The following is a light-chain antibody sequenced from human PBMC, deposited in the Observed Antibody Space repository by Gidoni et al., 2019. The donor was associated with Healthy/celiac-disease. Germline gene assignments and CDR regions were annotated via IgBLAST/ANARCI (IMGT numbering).Light chain of an antibody. CDR3: CSYAGSYTCSLVV. CDR1: SSDVGGYNY. CDR2: DVS. J-gene: IGLJ2*01. V-gene: IGLV2-11*01. Sequence: QSSLTQPRSVSGSSGQSVIISCTGTSSDVGGYNYVSWYQQHPGKAPKLMIYDVSKRRSGVPDRFSGSKSGNTASLTISGLQAEDEADDYCCSYAGSYTCSLVVFGGGTKLTVL.